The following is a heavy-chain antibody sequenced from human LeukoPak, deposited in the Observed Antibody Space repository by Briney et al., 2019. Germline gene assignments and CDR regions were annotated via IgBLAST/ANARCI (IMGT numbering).Heavy chain of an antibody. CDR3: ARDTEDIVVVPAAPSFDY. V-gene: IGHV1-2*02. Sequence: ASVKVSCKASGYTFTDYYIHWVRQAPGQGLEWMGWITPYSGGTDYAQKFQGRVTMTMDTSISTVYMELSRLRSDDTAVYYCARDTEDIVVVPAAPSFDYWGQGTLVTVSS. CDR1: GYTFTDYY. D-gene: IGHD2-2*01. CDR2: ITPYSGGT. J-gene: IGHJ4*02.